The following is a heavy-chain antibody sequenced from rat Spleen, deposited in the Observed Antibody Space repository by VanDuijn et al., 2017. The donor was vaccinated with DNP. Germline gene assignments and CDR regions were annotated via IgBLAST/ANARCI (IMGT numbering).Heavy chain of an antibody. V-gene: IGHV5-22*01. J-gene: IGHJ2*01. CDR1: GFIFSDYN. D-gene: IGHD4-3*01. Sequence: EVQLVASGGGFVQPGRSLKLSCVGSGFIFSDYNMAWVRQAPTKGLEWVAYIGSNAYAPYYGDSVKGRFTISRDNAKSTLYLQMNSLRSEDMATYYCVRWNSGHFDYWGQGVMVTVSS. CDR3: VRWNSGHFDY. CDR2: IGSNAYAP.